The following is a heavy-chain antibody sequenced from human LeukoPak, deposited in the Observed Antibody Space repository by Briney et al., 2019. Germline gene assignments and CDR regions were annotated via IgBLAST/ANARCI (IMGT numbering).Heavy chain of an antibody. Sequence: PSETLSLTCAVSGGAISSSNWWSWVRQPPGKGLEWIGEIFHGGSTNYNPSLKSRVTISGDKSRNQFSLKLSSVTAADTAVYYCASDRGSLDAFDIWGQGTMVTVSS. CDR3: ASDRGSLDAFDI. V-gene: IGHV4-4*02. J-gene: IGHJ3*02. D-gene: IGHD3-10*01. CDR2: IFHGGST. CDR1: GGAISSSNW.